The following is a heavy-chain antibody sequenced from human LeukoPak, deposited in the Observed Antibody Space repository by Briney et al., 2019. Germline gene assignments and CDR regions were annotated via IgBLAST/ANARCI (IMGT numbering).Heavy chain of an antibody. D-gene: IGHD3-22*01. CDR3: ARSSTTYYYDSSGHHGGSDFDY. V-gene: IGHV1-69*13. Sequence: SVKVSCKASGGTFSSYAISWVRQAPGQGLEWMGGIIPIFGTANYAQKFQGRVTITADESTSTAYMELSSLRSEDTAVYYCARSSTTYYYDSSGHHGGSDFDYWGQGTLVTVSS. J-gene: IGHJ4*02. CDR1: GGTFSSYA. CDR2: IIPIFGTA.